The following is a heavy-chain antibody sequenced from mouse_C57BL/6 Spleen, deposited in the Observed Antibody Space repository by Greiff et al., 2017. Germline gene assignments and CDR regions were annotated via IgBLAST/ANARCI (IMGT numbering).Heavy chain of an antibody. J-gene: IGHJ3*01. CDR2: ISYDGSN. CDR1: GYSITSGYY. CDR3: ARDQGRLGPWFAY. D-gene: IGHD4-1*01. Sequence: ESGPGLVKPSQSLSLTCSVTGYSITSGYYWNWIRQFPGNKLEWMGYISYDGSNNYNPSLKNRISITRDTSKNQFFLKLNSVTTEDTATYYCARDQGRLGPWFAYWGQGTLVTVSA. V-gene: IGHV3-6*01.